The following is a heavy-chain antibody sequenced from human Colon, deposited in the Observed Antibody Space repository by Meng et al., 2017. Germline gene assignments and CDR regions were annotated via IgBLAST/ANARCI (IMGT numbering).Heavy chain of an antibody. V-gene: IGHV4-4*02. J-gene: IGHJ4*02. Sequence: QVQLQESVPGLVKPSETLSLACSVSGASVSVNSYWSWVRQPPGRGLEWIGQIDHRGSAYYRPSLNSRVTMSLDKSRNQFSLRLTSVTAADTAVYYCARHGGYYQDFWGQGTLVTVSS. CDR1: GASVSVNSY. D-gene: IGHD4-23*01. CDR3: ARHGGYYQDF. CDR2: IDHRGSA.